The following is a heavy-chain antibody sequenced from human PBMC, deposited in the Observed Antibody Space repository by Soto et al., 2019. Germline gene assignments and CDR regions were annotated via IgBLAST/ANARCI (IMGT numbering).Heavy chain of an antibody. Sequence: WGSPRLSFLASGFTFSSYALSLVRQAPGKGLEWVSAISGSGGSTYYADSVKGRFTISRDNSKSTLYLQMNSLRAEDTAVYYCAKLIVVVPAAFDYWGQGTLVTVSS. V-gene: IGHV3-23*01. CDR3: AKLIVVVPAAFDY. D-gene: IGHD2-2*01. CDR1: GFTFSSYA. CDR2: ISGSGGST. J-gene: IGHJ4*02.